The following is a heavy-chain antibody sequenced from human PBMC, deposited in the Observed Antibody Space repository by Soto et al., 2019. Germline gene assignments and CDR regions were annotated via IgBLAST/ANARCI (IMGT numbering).Heavy chain of an antibody. CDR1: GYTFTSYA. CDR2: INAGNGNT. V-gene: IGHV1-3*01. CDR3: WYSSGWYYFDY. J-gene: IGHJ4*02. D-gene: IGHD6-19*01. Sequence: VKVSCKASGYTFTSYAMHWVRQAPGQRLEWMGWINAGNGNTKYSQKFQGRVTITRDTSASTAYMELSSLRSEDTAVYYCWYSSGWYYFDYWGQGTLVTVSS.